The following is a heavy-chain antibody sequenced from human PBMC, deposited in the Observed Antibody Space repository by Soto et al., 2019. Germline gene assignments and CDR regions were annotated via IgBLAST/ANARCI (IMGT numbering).Heavy chain of an antibody. CDR3: ATDRGSRCYNWFDH. D-gene: IGHD2-15*01. CDR2: ISSSSPTI. Sequence: PGVSLRLSCAASGFTFSSYSMNWVRQAPGKGLEWVSYISSSSPTIYYADSVKGRFTISRDNAKNSLYLQMNSLRDEDTAVYYCATDRGSRCYNWFDHWGQGTLVTVSS. J-gene: IGHJ5*02. V-gene: IGHV3-48*02. CDR1: GFTFSSYS.